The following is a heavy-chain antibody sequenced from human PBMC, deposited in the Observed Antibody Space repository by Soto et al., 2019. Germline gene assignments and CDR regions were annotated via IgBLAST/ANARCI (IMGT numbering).Heavy chain of an antibody. CDR2: ISWNSDVI. Sequence: DVQLVESGGGLVQPGRSLRLSCAGSGFNFDDYAMHWVRQAPGKGLEWVSAISWNSDVIAYADSVRGRFTISRDNAKNSLYLQMNSLRAEDTAFYYCATRYCGGGTCSLGFDYWGQGNLVTVSS. J-gene: IGHJ4*02. CDR1: GFNFDDYA. V-gene: IGHV3-9*01. D-gene: IGHD2-15*01. CDR3: ATRYCGGGTCSLGFDY.